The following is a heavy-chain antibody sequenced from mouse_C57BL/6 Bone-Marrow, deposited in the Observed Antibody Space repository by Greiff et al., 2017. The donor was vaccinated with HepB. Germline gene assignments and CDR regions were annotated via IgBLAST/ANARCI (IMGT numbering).Heavy chain of an antibody. Sequence: VHVKQSGTVLARPGASVKMSCKTSGYTFTSYWMHWVKQRPGQGLEWIGAIYPGNSDTSYNQKFKGKAKLTAVTSASTAYMELSSLTNEDSAVYYCTRGITTLVPDYWGQGNTLTVSS. CDR1: GYTFTSYW. J-gene: IGHJ2*01. D-gene: IGHD1-1*01. V-gene: IGHV1-5*01. CDR2: IYPGNSDT. CDR3: TRGITTLVPDY.